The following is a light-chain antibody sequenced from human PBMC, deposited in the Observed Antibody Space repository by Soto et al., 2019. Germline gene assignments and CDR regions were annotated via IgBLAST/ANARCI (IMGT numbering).Light chain of an antibody. V-gene: IGLV1-40*01. CDR3: QSYDSSLNAYV. Sequence: QSALTQPPSVSGAPGQRVTISCTGSSSNIGAGFDVNWYHQLPGTAPKLLVYGNNNRPSGVPDRFSGSRSGTSASLAITGLQAVDEADYYCQSYDSSLNAYVFGTGTKVTV. CDR2: GNN. CDR1: SSNIGAGFD. J-gene: IGLJ1*01.